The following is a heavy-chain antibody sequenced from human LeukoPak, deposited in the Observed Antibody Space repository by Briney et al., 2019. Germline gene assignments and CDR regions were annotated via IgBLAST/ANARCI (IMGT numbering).Heavy chain of an antibody. CDR3: ARDGNRITALPVY. CDR1: GGSFSSTTYY. Sequence: SETLSLTCTVSGGSFSSTTYYWGWIRQPPGKGLEWIGSVYHSGSTYYNQSLKSRVTISVDTSKNQFSLKLTSVTAADTAVYYCARDGNRITALPVYWGQGTLVTVSS. CDR2: VYHSGST. V-gene: IGHV4-39*02. J-gene: IGHJ4*02. D-gene: IGHD1-14*01.